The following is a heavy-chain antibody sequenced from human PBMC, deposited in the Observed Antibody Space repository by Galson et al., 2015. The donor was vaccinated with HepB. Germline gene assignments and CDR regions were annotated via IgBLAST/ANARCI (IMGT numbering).Heavy chain of an antibody. CDR2: ISGSGAST. CDR1: GITFSNFA. V-gene: IGHV3-23*01. CDR3: AKGRGTTDYGMDV. J-gene: IGHJ6*02. Sequence: SLRLSCAAPGITFSNFAMSWVRRAPGKGLEWVSSISGSGASTYYADSVKGRFTISRDNSKNTLYLQMSSLRGEDTAVYYCAKGRGTTDYGMDVWGQGTTVTVS. D-gene: IGHD1-1*01.